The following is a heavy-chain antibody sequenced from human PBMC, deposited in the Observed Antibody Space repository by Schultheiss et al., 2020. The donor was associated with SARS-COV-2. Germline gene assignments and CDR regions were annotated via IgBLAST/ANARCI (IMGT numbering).Heavy chain of an antibody. J-gene: IGHJ4*02. D-gene: IGHD4-23*01. CDR2: IYYSGST. CDR1: GASVSSGGYY. Sequence: GSLRLFCAVSGASVSSGGYYWSWIRQHPGKGLEWIGYIYYSGSTNYNPSLKSRVTISVDTSKNQFSLKLSSVTAADTAVYYCARKDGGQILNWGQGTLVTVSS. CDR3: ARKDGGQILN. V-gene: IGHV4-61*08.